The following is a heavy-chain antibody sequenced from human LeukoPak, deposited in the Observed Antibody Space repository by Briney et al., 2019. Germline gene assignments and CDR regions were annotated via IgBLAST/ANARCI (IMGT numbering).Heavy chain of an antibody. V-gene: IGHV1-69*13. D-gene: IGHD1-26*01. CDR1: GGTFSSYA. CDR3: ARVGASAYIYSRFEERQKNFFDY. J-gene: IGHJ4*02. CDR2: IIPIFGTA. Sequence: SVKVSCKASGGTFSSYAISWVRQAPGQGLEWMGGIIPIFGTANYAQKFQGRVTITADESTSTAYMELSSLRSEDTAVYYCARVGASAYIYSRFEERQKNFFDYWGQGTLVTVSS.